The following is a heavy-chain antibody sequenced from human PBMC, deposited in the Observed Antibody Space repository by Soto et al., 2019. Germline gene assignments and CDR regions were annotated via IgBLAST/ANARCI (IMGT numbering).Heavy chain of an antibody. J-gene: IGHJ4*02. CDR3: ASSDMSSSWPYYFDY. Sequence: GGSLRLSCAASGFTFSSYAMSWVRQAPGKGLEWVSAISGSGGSTYYADSVKGRFTISRDNSKNTLYLQMNSLRAEDTAVYYCASSDMSSSWPYYFDYWGQGTLVTVFS. CDR2: ISGSGGST. V-gene: IGHV3-23*01. CDR1: GFTFSSYA. D-gene: IGHD6-13*01.